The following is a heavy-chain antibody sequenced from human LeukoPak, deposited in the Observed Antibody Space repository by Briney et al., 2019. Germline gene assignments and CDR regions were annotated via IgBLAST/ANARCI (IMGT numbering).Heavy chain of an antibody. Sequence: ASVKVSCKASGYGFTDKYMHWVRQAPGQGLEWMGWINPNSGGTNYAQKFQGRVTMTTDTSMSTAYMELGRLTSDDTAVYYCARAGGRSWFDPWGQGTLVTVSS. CDR2: INPNSGGT. CDR3: ARAGGRSWFDP. CDR1: GYGFTDKY. V-gene: IGHV1-2*02. J-gene: IGHJ5*02.